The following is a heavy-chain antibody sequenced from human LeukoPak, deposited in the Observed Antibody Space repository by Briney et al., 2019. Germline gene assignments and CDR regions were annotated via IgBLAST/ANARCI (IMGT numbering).Heavy chain of an antibody. CDR3: AKTPLYYYDSSGLASDAFDI. CDR1: GFTFSSYA. D-gene: IGHD3-22*01. J-gene: IGHJ3*02. Sequence: PGGSLRLSCAASGFTFSSYAMTWVRQAPGKGLEWVSAISGSGGSTYYADSVKGRFTISRDNSKNTLYLQMNSLRAEDTAVYYCAKTPLYYYDSSGLASDAFDIWGQGTMVTVSS. V-gene: IGHV3-23*01. CDR2: ISGSGGST.